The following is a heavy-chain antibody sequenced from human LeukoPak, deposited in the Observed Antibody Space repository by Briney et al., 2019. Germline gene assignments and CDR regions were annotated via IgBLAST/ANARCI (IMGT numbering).Heavy chain of an antibody. Sequence: GGSLRLSCAASGFTFSAYYMTWIRQAPGKGLEWVSYISSSIITKYYADSVKGRFTISRDNAKNSLYLQMNSLRAEDTAVYYCASPLGSSSWTIGYWGQGTLVTVSS. CDR3: ASPLGSSSWTIGY. CDR1: GFTFSAYY. J-gene: IGHJ4*02. V-gene: IGHV3-11*04. CDR2: ISSSIITK. D-gene: IGHD6-13*01.